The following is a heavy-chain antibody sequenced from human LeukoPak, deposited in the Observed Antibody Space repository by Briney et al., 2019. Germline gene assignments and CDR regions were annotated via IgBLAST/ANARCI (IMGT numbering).Heavy chain of an antibody. Sequence: SETLSLTCAVYGGSFSGYYWSWIRQPPGKGLEWIGEINHSGSTNYNPSLKRRVTISVDTSKNQFSLKLSSVTAADTAVYFCARFPPPGPKWLSDYWGQGTLVTVSS. CDR2: INHSGST. V-gene: IGHV4-34*01. CDR3: ARFPPPGPKWLSDY. D-gene: IGHD3-22*01. J-gene: IGHJ4*02. CDR1: GGSFSGYY.